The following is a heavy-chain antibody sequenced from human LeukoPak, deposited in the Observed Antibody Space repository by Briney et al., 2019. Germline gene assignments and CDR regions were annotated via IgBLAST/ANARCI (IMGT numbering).Heavy chain of an antibody. CDR2: IKTDGSST. J-gene: IGHJ4*02. V-gene: IGHV3-74*01. Sequence: GGSLRLSCAASGFTFSNYWMHWVRQAPGKGPVWVSYIKTDGSSTHYADSVRGRFTISRDNAKNTLYLQMNSLRAEDTAVYYCARVGLAYDYWGQGTLVTVSS. CDR1: GFTFSNYW. D-gene: IGHD1-26*01. CDR3: ARVGLAYDY.